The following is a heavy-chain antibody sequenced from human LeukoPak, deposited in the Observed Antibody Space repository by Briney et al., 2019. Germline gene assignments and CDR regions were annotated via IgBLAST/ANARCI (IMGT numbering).Heavy chain of an antibody. CDR2: IIPIFGTA. CDR3: ARGLVVVVSAASNYYYGMDV. CDR1: GGTFSSYA. J-gene: IGHJ6*02. V-gene: IGHV1-69*01. Sequence: SVKVSCKASGGTFSSYAISWVRQAPGQGLEWMGGIIPIFGTANYAQKFQGRVTITADESTSTAYMELSSLRSEDTAVYYCARGLVVVVSAASNYYYGMDVWGQGTTVTVSS. D-gene: IGHD2-2*01.